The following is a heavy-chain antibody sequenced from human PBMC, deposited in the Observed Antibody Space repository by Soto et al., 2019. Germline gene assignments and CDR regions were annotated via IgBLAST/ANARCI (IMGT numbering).Heavy chain of an antibody. CDR1: GYTFTGYY. CDR3: ARGALGDGAPLYYYYYGMDV. V-gene: IGHV1-2*04. D-gene: IGHD3-16*01. CDR2: INPNSGGT. Sequence: ASVKVSCKASGYTFTGYYMHWVRQAPGQGLEWMGWINPNSGGTNYAQKFQGWVTMTRDTSISTAYMELSRLRSDDTAVYYCARGALGDGAPLYYYYYGMDVWGQGTTVTSP. J-gene: IGHJ6*02.